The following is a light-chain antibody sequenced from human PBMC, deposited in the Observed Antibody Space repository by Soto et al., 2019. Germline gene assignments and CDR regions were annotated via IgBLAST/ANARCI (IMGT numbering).Light chain of an antibody. V-gene: IGLV1-44*01. CDR2: SNN. CDR3: AAWDDSLNGGA. Sequence: QSVLTQSPSASGTPGQRVTISCSGSSSNIGGNTVNWYQQLPGTAPKLLIYSNNQRPSGVPDRFSGSKSGTSASLAISGLQSEDEADYYCAAWDDSLNGGAFGGGTKLTVL. J-gene: IGLJ2*01. CDR1: SSNIGGNT.